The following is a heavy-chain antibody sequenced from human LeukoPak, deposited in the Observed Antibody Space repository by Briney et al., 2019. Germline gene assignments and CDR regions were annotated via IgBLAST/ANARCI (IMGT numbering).Heavy chain of an antibody. J-gene: IGHJ4*02. Sequence: SETPSLTCTVSGGSINNYYWSWIRQPPGKGLEWIGYVYDSGSTNYNPSLKSRVTISIDTSTNQFSLKMTSVTASDTALYYCARHGGSYSFDYWGQGTLVTVSS. D-gene: IGHD1-26*01. V-gene: IGHV4-59*08. CDR1: GGSINNYY. CDR2: VYDSGST. CDR3: ARHGGSYSFDY.